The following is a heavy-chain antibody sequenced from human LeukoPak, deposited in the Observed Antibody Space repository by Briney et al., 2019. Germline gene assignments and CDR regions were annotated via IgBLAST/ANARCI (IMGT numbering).Heavy chain of an antibody. V-gene: IGHV1-69*04. D-gene: IGHD3-22*01. J-gene: IGHJ4*02. CDR3: ARDWGSSGSFDY. Sequence: GASVKVSCKASGGTFSSYAISWVRQAPGQGLEWMGRIIPILGIANYAQKFQGRVTITADKSTSTAYMELSSLRSEDTAVYYCARDWGSSGSFDYWGQGTLVTVSS. CDR2: IIPILGIA. CDR1: GGTFSSYA.